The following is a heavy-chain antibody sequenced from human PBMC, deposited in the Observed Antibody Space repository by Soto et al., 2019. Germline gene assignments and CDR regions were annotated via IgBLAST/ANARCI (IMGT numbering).Heavy chain of an antibody. CDR3: AKVIRTIFGVVTYYDYYYGMDI. V-gene: IGHV3-30*18. CDR1: EFTFYNYA. Sequence: WGSLRLSCAASEFTFYNYAMNWVRQAPGKGLEWVAVISYDGNNKNYADSVKGRFTISRDNSKNTLYLQMNSLRAEDTAVYYCAKVIRTIFGVVTYYDYYYGMDIWGQGTTVTVSS. J-gene: IGHJ6*02. CDR2: ISYDGNNK. D-gene: IGHD3-3*01.